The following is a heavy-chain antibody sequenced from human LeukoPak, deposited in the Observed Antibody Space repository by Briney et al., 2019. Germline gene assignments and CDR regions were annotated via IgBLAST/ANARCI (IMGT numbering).Heavy chain of an antibody. D-gene: IGHD5-24*01. J-gene: IGHJ4*02. CDR2: ISTYTGNT. CDR3: ARGWIEMPTVYFDY. V-gene: IGHV1-18*01. Sequence: GASVKVSCKASDYPFTSYGISWVRQAPGQGLEWMGWISTYTGNTKYTQKLRGRVTMTADTSTRTAYMELRSLTSDDTAVYYCARGWIEMPTVYFDYWGQGTLVSVSS. CDR1: DYPFTSYG.